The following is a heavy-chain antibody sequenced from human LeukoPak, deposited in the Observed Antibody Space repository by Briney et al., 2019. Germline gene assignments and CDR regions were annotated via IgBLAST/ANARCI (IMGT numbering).Heavy chain of an antibody. Sequence: GGSLRLSCAASGFTFSNYEMNWVRQAPGKGLEWLSYICGSGSTIYYADSVKGRFTISRDNAKKSLYLQMNSLRAEDMAVYYCARAGWNYMGYFDYWGQGTLVTVSS. CDR1: GFTFSNYE. CDR3: ARAGWNYMGYFDY. D-gene: IGHD1-7*01. CDR2: ICGSGSTI. V-gene: IGHV3-48*03. J-gene: IGHJ4*02.